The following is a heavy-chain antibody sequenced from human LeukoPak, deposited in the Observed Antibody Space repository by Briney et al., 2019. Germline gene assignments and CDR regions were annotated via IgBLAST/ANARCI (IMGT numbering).Heavy chain of an antibody. CDR1: GYTFTSYG. J-gene: IGHJ4*02. V-gene: IGHV1-18*01. D-gene: IGHD2-2*01. CDR2: ISAYNGNT. CDR3: ARDSVPNGYCSSTSCYLGFDY. Sequence: SVKVSCKASGYTFTSYGISWVRQAPGQGLEWMGWISAYNGNTNYAQKLQGRVTMTADTSTSTAYMELRSLRSDDTAVYYCARDSVPNGYCSSTSCYLGFDYGGQGTLVTVSS.